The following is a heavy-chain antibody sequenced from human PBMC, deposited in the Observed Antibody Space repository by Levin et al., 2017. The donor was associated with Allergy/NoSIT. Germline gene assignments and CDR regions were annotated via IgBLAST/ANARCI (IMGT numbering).Heavy chain of an antibody. CDR1: GFTLRSYW. V-gene: IGHV3-74*01. CDR3: ARKMVRGIDDPFDM. D-gene: IGHD3-10*01. J-gene: IGHJ3*02. CDR2: IKTDGSST. Sequence: LSLPCVASGFTLRSYWMHWVRQAPGKGLMWVSRIKTDGSSTSYADSVKGRFTTSRDNAKNTLYLQMNSLRAEDTAVYYCARKMVRGIDDPFDMWGQGTMVTVSS.